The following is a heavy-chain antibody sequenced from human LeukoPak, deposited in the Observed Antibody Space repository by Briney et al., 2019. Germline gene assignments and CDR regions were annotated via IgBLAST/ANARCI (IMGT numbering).Heavy chain of an antibody. CDR3: AKAPRGVIMPDAFDI. J-gene: IGHJ3*02. CDR1: GFTFSSYA. Sequence: PGGSLRLSCAASGFTFSSYAMSWVRQAPGKGLEWVSAISGSGGGTYYADSVKGRFTISRDNSKNTLYLQMNSLRAEDTAVYYCAKAPRGVIMPDAFDIWGQGTMVTVSS. V-gene: IGHV3-23*01. CDR2: ISGSGGGT. D-gene: IGHD3-10*01.